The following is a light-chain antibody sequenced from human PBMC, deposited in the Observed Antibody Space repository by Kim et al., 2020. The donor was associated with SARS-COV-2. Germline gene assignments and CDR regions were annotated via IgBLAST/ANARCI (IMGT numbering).Light chain of an antibody. Sequence: FTCTLRSGIHVDIYNRFWYQQKPGSLPQELLRYKSDSNKGQGSGVPSRFSGSKDASTNAGLLLISGLQSEDEADYYCAIWYSNTWVFGGGTQLTVL. J-gene: IGLJ3*02. CDR2: YKSDSNK. CDR1: SGIHVDIYN. V-gene: IGLV5-39*01. CDR3: AIWYSNTWV.